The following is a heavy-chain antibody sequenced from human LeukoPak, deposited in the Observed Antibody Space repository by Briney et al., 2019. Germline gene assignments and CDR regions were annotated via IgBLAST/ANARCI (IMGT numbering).Heavy chain of an antibody. Sequence: SETLSLTCTVSGGSIRSSSYYWGWVRQPPGKGLEWIGEVNHSGSTNYNPSLKSRVTISVDTSKNQFSLKLSSVTAADTAVYYCARVSGDIAAAGTDYWGQGTLVTVSS. D-gene: IGHD6-13*01. CDR2: VNHSGST. J-gene: IGHJ4*02. CDR1: GGSIRSSSYY. V-gene: IGHV4-39*07. CDR3: ARVSGDIAAAGTDY.